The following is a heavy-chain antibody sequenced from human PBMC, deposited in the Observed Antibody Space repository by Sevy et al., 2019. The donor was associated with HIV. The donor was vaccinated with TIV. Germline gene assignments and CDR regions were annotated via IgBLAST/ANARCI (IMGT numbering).Heavy chain of an antibody. D-gene: IGHD2-15*01. Sequence: SETLSLTCTVSGGSISSSSYYWGWIRQPPGKGLEWIGSIYYSGSTYYNPSLKSRVTISVDTSKNQFSLKLSSVTAADTAVYYCARHVGSGGYYYYGMDVWGQGTTVTVSS. CDR2: IYYSGST. CDR1: GGSISSSSYY. V-gene: IGHV4-39*01. J-gene: IGHJ6*02. CDR3: ARHVGSGGYYYYGMDV.